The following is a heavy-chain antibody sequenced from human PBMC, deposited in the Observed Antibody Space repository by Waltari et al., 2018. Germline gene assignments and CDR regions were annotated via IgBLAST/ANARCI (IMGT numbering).Heavy chain of an antibody. V-gene: IGHV3-30*02. CDR2: ISNDDTKK. D-gene: IGHD4-17*01. CDR3: LRGADYGFYY. Sequence: QAQVAESGGGVVQPGGSLRLSCTGSGFSVRTNAMDWGRQAPGKGLEWLAFISNDDTKKYYADSVEGRFTISRDTSRNTVYLEMNSLRPDDTAVYYCLRGADYGFYYWGQGTLVTVSS. J-gene: IGHJ4*02. CDR1: GFSVRTNA.